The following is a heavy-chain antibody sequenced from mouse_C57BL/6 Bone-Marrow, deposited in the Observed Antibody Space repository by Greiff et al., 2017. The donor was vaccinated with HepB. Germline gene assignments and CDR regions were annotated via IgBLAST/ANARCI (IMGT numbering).Heavy chain of an antibody. CDR1: GYTFTSYW. CDR3: ARWAYYSNLYAMDY. Sequence: QVQLQQPGAELVKPGASVKMSCKASGYTFTSYWITWVKQRPGQGLEWIGDLYPGSGSTNYNEKFKSKATLTVDTSSSTAYMQLSSLTSEDSAVYYCARWAYYSNLYAMDYWGQGTSVTVSS. CDR2: LYPGSGST. V-gene: IGHV1-55*01. J-gene: IGHJ4*01. D-gene: IGHD2-5*01.